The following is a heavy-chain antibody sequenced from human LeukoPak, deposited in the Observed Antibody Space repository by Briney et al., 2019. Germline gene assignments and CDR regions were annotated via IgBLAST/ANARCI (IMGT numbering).Heavy chain of an antibody. D-gene: IGHD3-10*01. V-gene: IGHV4-59*08. CDR3: ARQPYYYGSGRNIDY. CDR2: IHYSGST. CDR1: GGSIGSYS. Sequence: SETLSLTCTVSGGSIGSYSWNWIRQPPGKGLEWIGHIHYSGSTNYNPSLNSRVTISVDTSKNQFSLKLSFVTAADTAVYYCARQPYYYGSGRNIDYWGQGTLVTVSS. J-gene: IGHJ4*02.